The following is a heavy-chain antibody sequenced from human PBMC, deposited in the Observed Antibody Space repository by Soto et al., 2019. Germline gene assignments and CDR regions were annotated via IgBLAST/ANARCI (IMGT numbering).Heavy chain of an antibody. J-gene: IGHJ4*02. CDR1: GFTFSSYS. CDR2: ISGDGNYI. Sequence: PGGSLRLSCAASGFTFSSYSMNLVRQAPGKGLEWVSSISGDGNYIYYSGSVKGRFAVSRDNARNSLYLQMNSLRAEDTALYYCAREEIVAPPAYDYWGQGTLVTVSS. V-gene: IGHV3-21*01. D-gene: IGHD2-15*01. CDR3: AREEIVAPPAYDY.